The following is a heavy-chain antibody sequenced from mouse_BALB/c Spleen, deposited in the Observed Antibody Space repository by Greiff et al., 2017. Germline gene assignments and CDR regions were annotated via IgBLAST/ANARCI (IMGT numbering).Heavy chain of an antibody. V-gene: IGHV5-17*02. CDR3: ARYPYYYGSSYYAMDY. D-gene: IGHD1-1*01. Sequence: EVQLVESGGGLVQPGGSRKLSCAASGFTFSSFGMHWVRQAPEKGLEWVAYISSGSSTIYYADTVKGRFTISRDNPKNTLFLQMTSLRSEDTAMYYCARYPYYYGSSYYAMDYWGQGTSVTVSS. J-gene: IGHJ4*01. CDR1: GFTFSSFG. CDR2: ISSGSSTI.